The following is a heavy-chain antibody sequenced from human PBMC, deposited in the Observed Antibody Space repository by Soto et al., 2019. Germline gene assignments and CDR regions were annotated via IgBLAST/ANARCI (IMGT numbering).Heavy chain of an antibody. Sequence: ASVKVSCKASGYTFTSYDINLVRQATGQGLEWMGWMNPNSGNTGYAQKFQGRVTMTRNTSISTAYMELSSLRSEDTAVYYCARETPSYDFWSGPRTDYWGQGTLVTVSS. CDR3: ARETPSYDFWSGPRTDY. CDR1: GYTFTSYD. D-gene: IGHD3-3*01. J-gene: IGHJ4*02. CDR2: MNPNSGNT. V-gene: IGHV1-8*01.